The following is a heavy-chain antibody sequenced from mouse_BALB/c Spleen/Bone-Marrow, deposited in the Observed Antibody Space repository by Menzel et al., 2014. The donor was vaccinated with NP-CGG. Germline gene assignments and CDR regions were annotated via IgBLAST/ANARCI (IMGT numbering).Heavy chain of an antibody. D-gene: IGHD1-1*01. CDR3: ARSGYYGSSYFDY. V-gene: IGHV1-20*02. J-gene: IGHJ2*01. Sequence: VHVKQSGPELVKPGASVKISCKASGYSFTGYFMNWVMQSHGKGLEWIGRINPYNGDTFYNQKFKGKATLTVDKSSSTAHMELRSLASEDSAVYYCARSGYYGSSYFDYWGQGTTLTVSS. CDR2: INPYNGDT. CDR1: GYSFTGYF.